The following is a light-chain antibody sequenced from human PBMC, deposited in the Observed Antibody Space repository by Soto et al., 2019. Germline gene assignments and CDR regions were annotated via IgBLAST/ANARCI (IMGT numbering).Light chain of an antibody. Sequence: QSALTQPASVSGTPGQSLTISCTGTSRDVGGYNYVSWYQQHPGKGPKLMIYEVSNRPSGVSNRFSGSKSGNTATLAISGLQAEDEADYYCSSYTSTTTRVFGTGTKVTV. CDR1: SRDVGGYNY. J-gene: IGLJ1*01. CDR3: SSYTSTTTRV. CDR2: EVS. V-gene: IGLV2-14*03.